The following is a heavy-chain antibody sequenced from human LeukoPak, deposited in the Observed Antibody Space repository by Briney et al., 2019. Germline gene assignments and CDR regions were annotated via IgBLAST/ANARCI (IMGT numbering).Heavy chain of an antibody. CDR3: ARANYYYYYMDV. Sequence: PSETLSLTCAVYGGSFSGYYWSWIRQPPGKGLEWIGSIYYSGSTYYNPSLKSRVTISVDTSKNQFSLKLSSVTAADTAVYYCARANYYYYYMDVWGKGTTVTVSS. CDR2: IYYSGST. V-gene: IGHV4-34*01. D-gene: IGHD2-8*01. J-gene: IGHJ6*03. CDR1: GGSFSGYY.